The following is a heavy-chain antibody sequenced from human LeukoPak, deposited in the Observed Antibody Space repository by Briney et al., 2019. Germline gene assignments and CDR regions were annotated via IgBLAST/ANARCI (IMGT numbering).Heavy chain of an antibody. Sequence: PGGSLRLSCAASGFTFSDYYMSWIRQAPGKGLEWVSYISSSGSTKYYADSVKGRFTISRDNAKNSLYLQMNSLRAEDTAVYYCARSVFWTRHFDYWGQGTLVTVSS. V-gene: IGHV3-11*01. CDR3: ARSVFWTRHFDY. CDR2: ISSSGSTK. D-gene: IGHD3/OR15-3a*01. J-gene: IGHJ4*02. CDR1: GFTFSDYY.